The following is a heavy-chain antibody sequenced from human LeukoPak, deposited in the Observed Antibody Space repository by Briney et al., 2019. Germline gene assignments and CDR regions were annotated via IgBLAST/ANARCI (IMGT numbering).Heavy chain of an antibody. V-gene: IGHV3-7*01. CDR3: ARDVWTGVAVSDY. J-gene: IGHJ4*02. D-gene: IGHD6-19*01. CDR1: GFTFSSYW. CDR2: IKEDGSIQ. Sequence: GGSLRLSCVASGFTFSSYWMTWVRQAPGKGLEWLANIKEDGSIQYYLDSVRGRFTVSRDNAKTSVYLQLNSLRADDTAVYYCARDVWTGVAVSDYWGQGTLVTVSS.